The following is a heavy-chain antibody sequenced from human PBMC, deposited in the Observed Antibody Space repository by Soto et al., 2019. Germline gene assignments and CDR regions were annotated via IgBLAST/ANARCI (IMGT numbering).Heavy chain of an antibody. D-gene: IGHD2-15*01. CDR2: IYWNDDK. CDR1: GFSLSTSGVG. CDR3: ASIVVVVAASAGWFDP. J-gene: IGHJ5*02. Sequence: SGPTLVKPTQTLTLTCTFSGFSLSTSGVGVGWIRQPPGKALEWLALIYWNDDKRYSPSLKSRLTITKDTSKNQVVLTMTNMDPVDTATYYCASIVVVVAASAGWFDPWGQGTLVTVSS. V-gene: IGHV2-5*01.